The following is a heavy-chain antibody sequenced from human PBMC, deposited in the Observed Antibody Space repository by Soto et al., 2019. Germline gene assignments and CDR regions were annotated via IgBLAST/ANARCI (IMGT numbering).Heavy chain of an antibody. CDR2: IYYSGST. CDR1: GGSISSGDYY. D-gene: IGHD3-22*01. CDR3: ARDSDYYDSSGYSITDY. V-gene: IGHV4-30-4*01. J-gene: IGHJ4*02. Sequence: SETRSLTCTVSGGSISSGDYYWSWIRQPPGKGLEWIGYIYYSGSTYYNPSLKSRVTISVDTSKNQFSLKLSSVTAADTAVYYCARDSDYYDSSGYSITDYWGQGTLVTVYS.